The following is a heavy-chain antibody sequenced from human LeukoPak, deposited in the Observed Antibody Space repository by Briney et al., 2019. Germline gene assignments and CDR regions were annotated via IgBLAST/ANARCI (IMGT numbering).Heavy chain of an antibody. Sequence: GGSLRLSCAAPGFTFSSYSMNWVRQAPGKGLEWVSSISSSSSYIYYADSVKGRFTISRDNAKNSLYLQMNSLRAEDTAVYYCARERWFGELLYSRGFQHWGQGTLVTVSS. D-gene: IGHD3-10*01. CDR2: ISSSSSYI. V-gene: IGHV3-21*01. CDR3: ARERWFGELLYSRGFQH. J-gene: IGHJ1*01. CDR1: GFTFSSYS.